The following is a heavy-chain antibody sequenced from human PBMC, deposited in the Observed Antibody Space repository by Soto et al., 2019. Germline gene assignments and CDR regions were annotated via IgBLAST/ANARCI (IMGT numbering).Heavy chain of an antibody. CDR2: IIPIFGTA. Sequence: SVKVSCKASGGTFSSYAISWVRQAPGQGLEWMGGIIPIFGTANYAQKFQGRVTITADESTSTAYMELSSLRSEDTAVYYCARPHDYGGNGWYFVLWGRGTLVTVPS. V-gene: IGHV1-69*13. D-gene: IGHD4-17*01. CDR3: ARPHDYGGNGWYFVL. CDR1: GGTFSSYA. J-gene: IGHJ2*01.